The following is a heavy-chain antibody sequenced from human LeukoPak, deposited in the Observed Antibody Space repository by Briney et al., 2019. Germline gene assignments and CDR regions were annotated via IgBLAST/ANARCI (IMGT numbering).Heavy chain of an antibody. CDR2: ISYDGSNK. CDR3: ARGVGTIFGVVRPLYMDV. Sequence: GGSLRLSCAASGFTFSSYAMHWVRQAPGKGLEWVAVISYDGSNKYYADSVKGRFTISRDNSKNTLYLQMNSLRAEDTAVYYCARGVGTIFGVVRPLYMDVWGKGTTVTVSS. CDR1: GFTFSSYA. V-gene: IGHV3-30-3*01. D-gene: IGHD3-3*01. J-gene: IGHJ6*03.